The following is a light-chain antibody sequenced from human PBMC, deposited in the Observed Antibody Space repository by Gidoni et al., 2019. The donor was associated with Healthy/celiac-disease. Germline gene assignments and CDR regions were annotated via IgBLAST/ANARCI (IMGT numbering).Light chain of an antibody. V-gene: IGLV2-14*01. J-gene: IGLJ2*01. Sequence: QSALTQPASVSGSPGQSITTSCTGTSSDVGGYNYVSWYQQHPGKAPKLMIYDVSNRPSGVSNRFSGSKSGNTASLTISGLQAEDEADYYCSSYTSSSTLEVFGGGTKLTVL. CDR3: SSYTSSSTLEV. CDR1: SSDVGGYNY. CDR2: DVS.